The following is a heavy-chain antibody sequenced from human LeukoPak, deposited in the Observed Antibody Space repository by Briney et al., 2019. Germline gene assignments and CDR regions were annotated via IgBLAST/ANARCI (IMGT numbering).Heavy chain of an antibody. J-gene: IGHJ5*02. CDR1: GGTFSSYA. D-gene: IGHD6-13*01. CDR3: ARGTWSSSWYGWFDP. CDR2: IIPIFGTA. Sequence: SVKVSCKASGGTFSSYAISWVRQAPGQGLEWMGGIIPIFGTANYAQKFQGRATITADESTSTAYMELSSLRSEDTAVYCCARGTWSSSWYGWFDPWGQGTLVTVSS. V-gene: IGHV1-69*13.